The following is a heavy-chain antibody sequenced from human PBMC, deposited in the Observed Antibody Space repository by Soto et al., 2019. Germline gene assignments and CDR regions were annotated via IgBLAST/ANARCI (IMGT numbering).Heavy chain of an antibody. Sequence: GSLRLSCAASGFTFSDYYMSWIRQAPGKGLEWVSYISSSGSTIYYADSVKGRFTISRDNAKNSLYLQMNSLRAEDTAVYYCARPVSSIVVVTAMRYCDQGTMITVSS. J-gene: IGHJ4*02. V-gene: IGHV3-11*01. D-gene: IGHD2-21*02. CDR1: GFTFSDYY. CDR3: ARPVSSIVVVTAMRY. CDR2: ISSSGSTI.